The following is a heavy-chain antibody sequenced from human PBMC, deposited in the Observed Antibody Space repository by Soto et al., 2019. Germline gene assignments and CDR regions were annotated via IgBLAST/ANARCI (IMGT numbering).Heavy chain of an antibody. CDR2: ISYDGSNK. CDR3: AKEYIRYSSGWREGFDY. V-gene: IGHV3-30*18. D-gene: IGHD6-19*01. J-gene: IGHJ4*02. CDR1: GFTFSSYG. Sequence: PGGSLRLSCAASGFTFSSYGMHWVRQAPGKGLEWVAVISYDGSNKYYADSVKGRFTISRDNSKNTLYLQMNSLRAEDTAVYYCAKEYIRYSSGWREGFDYWGQGTLVTVSS.